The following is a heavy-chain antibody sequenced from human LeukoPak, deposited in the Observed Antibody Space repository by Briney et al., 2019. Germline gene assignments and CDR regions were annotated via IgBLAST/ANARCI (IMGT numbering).Heavy chain of an antibody. CDR2: IYYSGST. CDR1: GDSISRGGYY. Sequence: PSETLSPTCSVFGDSISRGGYYWSWIRQHPGKGLEWIGYIYYSGSTSYNPSLKSRVTISVDTSKNQFSLKLSSVTAADTAVYYCAREPLGIAAADKGDYWGQGTLVTVSS. D-gene: IGHD6-13*01. V-gene: IGHV4-31*02. J-gene: IGHJ4*02. CDR3: AREPLGIAAADKGDY.